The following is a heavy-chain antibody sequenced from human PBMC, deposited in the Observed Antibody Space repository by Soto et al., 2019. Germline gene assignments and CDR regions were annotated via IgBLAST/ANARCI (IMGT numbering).Heavy chain of an antibody. CDR3: ARDRWGDTYFDY. CDR2: IYSGGRT. D-gene: IGHD2-21*02. CDR1: GFTVSSNH. V-gene: IGHV3-53*01. J-gene: IGHJ4*02. Sequence: EVQLVESGGGLIQPGGSLRLSCAASGFTVSSNHMSWVRQAPGKGLEWVSLIYSGGRTYYADSVKGRFTISRDNSKNTLYLQMNSLRAEDTAVYYCARDRWGDTYFDYWGQGTLVTVSS.